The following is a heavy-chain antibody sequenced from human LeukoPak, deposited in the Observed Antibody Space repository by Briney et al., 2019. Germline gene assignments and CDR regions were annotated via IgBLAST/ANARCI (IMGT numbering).Heavy chain of an antibody. D-gene: IGHD3-22*01. V-gene: IGHV3-74*01. CDR3: ARGLADYYDSSGYSW. CDR2: INSDGSST. J-gene: IGHJ4*02. CDR1: GFTFSSYW. Sequence: GGSLRLSCAASGFTFSSYWMNWVRQAPGKGLVWVSRINSDGSSTSYADSVKGRFTISRDNAKNTLYLQMNSLRAEDTAVYYCARGLADYYDSSGYSWWGQGTLVTVSS.